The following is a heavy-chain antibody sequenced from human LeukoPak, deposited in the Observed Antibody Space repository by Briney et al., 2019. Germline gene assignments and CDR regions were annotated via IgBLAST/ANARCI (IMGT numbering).Heavy chain of an antibody. Sequence: GGSLRLSCAASGFTFSSYAMSWVRQAPGKGLEWIGRIKSKTDDETTNYAEPVRGRFTISRDDSKSAVYLQMNSLKIEDTAVYYCTTDLGTYYHGSQRLIPIDYWGQGTLVTVSS. D-gene: IGHD3-10*01. CDR3: TTDLGTYYHGSQRLIPIDY. CDR2: IKSKTDDETT. CDR1: GFTFSSYA. V-gene: IGHV3-15*01. J-gene: IGHJ4*02.